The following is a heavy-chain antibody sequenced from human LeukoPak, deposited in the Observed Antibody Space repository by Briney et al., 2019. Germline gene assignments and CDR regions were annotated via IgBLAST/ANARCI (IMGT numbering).Heavy chain of an antibody. Sequence: PSETLSLTCAVSGGSISSGGYSWSWIRQPPGKGLEWIGYIYHSGSTYYNPSLKSRVTISVDRSKNQFSLKLSSVTAADTAVYYCARVRCSGGSCYSISGSYGMDVWGQGTTVTVSS. CDR1: GGSISSGGYS. CDR3: ARVRCSGGSCYSISGSYGMDV. J-gene: IGHJ6*02. V-gene: IGHV4-30-2*01. CDR2: IYHSGST. D-gene: IGHD2-15*01.